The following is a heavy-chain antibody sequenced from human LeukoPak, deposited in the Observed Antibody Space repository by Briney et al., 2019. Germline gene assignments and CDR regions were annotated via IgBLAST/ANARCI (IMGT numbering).Heavy chain of an antibody. CDR2: ISWNSGSI. J-gene: IGHJ4*02. V-gene: IGHV3-9*01. D-gene: IGHD1-26*01. CDR3: AREHPLGGSYTFDY. CDR1: GFTFDDYA. Sequence: GGSLRLSCAAPGFTFDDYAMHWVRHAPGKGLEWVSGISWNSGSIGYADSVKGRSTISRDNAKNSLYLQMHSLRAEDTAVYYCAREHPLGGSYTFDYWGQGTLVTVSS.